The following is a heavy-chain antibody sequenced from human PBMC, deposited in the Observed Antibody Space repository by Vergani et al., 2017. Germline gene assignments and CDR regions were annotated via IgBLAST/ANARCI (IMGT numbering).Heavy chain of an antibody. D-gene: IGHD2-15*01. J-gene: IGHJ4*02. V-gene: IGHV3-21*01. CDR3: ARCSGGSCYYDY. CDR1: GFTFSSYS. CDR2: ISSSSSYI. Sequence: EVQLVESGGVLVKPGGSLRLSCAASGFTFSSYSMNWVRQAPGKGLEWVSSISSSSSYIYYADSVKGRFTISRDNAKNSLYLQMNSLRAEDTAVYYCARCSGGSCYYDYWGQGTLVTVSS.